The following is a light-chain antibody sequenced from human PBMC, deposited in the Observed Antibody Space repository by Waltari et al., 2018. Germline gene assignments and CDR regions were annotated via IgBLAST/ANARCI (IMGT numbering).Light chain of an antibody. CDR2: EGN. CDR1: SRDVVSYNL. Sequence: QSALTQPASVSGSPGQSITISCSGSSRDVVSYNLLSWYQQHPGKVPKLILYEGNKRPSGVSNRFSGSKSGDTASLTISGLQAEDEAAYYCCSYVTSRTFVFGGGTKVSVL. CDR3: CSYVTSRTFV. J-gene: IGLJ2*01. V-gene: IGLV2-23*03.